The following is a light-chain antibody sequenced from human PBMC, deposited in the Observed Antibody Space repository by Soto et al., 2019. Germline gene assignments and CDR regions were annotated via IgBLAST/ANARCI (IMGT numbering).Light chain of an antibody. CDR1: ASDIGYYNF. Sequence: QSALTQPASVSGSLGQSITISCTGAASDIGYYNFVSWYQHHPATAPKLIIYDVSHRPSGISFRFSGSKSGNTASLTISGLRAEDEAAYYCASYTGTDTPRVFGGGTKLTVL. V-gene: IGLV2-14*03. CDR3: ASYTGTDTPRV. CDR2: DVS. J-gene: IGLJ3*02.